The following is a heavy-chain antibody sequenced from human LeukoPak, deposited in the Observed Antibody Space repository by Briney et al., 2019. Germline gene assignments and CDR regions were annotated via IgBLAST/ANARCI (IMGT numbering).Heavy chain of an antibody. Sequence: SETLSLTCAVSGYSISTGYYWGWIRQPPGKGLEWIGSIYHSGSTYYNPSLKSRVTISVDTSKNQFSLKLSSVTAADTAVYYCARGTMVDPFDYWGQGTLVTVSS. D-gene: IGHD4/OR15-4a*01. CDR1: GYSISTGYY. J-gene: IGHJ4*02. CDR3: ARGTMVDPFDY. CDR2: IYHSGST. V-gene: IGHV4-38-2*01.